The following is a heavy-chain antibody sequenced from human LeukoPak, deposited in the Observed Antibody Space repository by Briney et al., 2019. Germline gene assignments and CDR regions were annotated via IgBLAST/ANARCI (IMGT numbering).Heavy chain of an antibody. D-gene: IGHD1-1*01. Sequence: GGSLRLSCAASGFSFSSYRMNWVRQAPGKGLEWVAVISYDGSNKYYADSVKGRFTISRDNSKNTLYLQMNSLRAEDTAVYYCAKAASGYYYYYYMDVWGKGTTVTVSS. CDR3: AKAASGYYYYYYMDV. J-gene: IGHJ6*03. CDR2: ISYDGSNK. V-gene: IGHV3-30*18. CDR1: GFSFSSYR.